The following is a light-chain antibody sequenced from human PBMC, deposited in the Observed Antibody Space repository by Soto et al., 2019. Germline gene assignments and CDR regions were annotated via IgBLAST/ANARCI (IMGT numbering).Light chain of an antibody. CDR2: GAS. J-gene: IGKJ1*01. V-gene: IGKV3-20*01. CDR1: QSVSSSY. CDR3: QQYGRSPTWT. Sequence: EIVLTQSPGTLSLSPGERATLSCRASQSVSSSYLAWYQQKPGQAPRLLMYGASSRATGIPDRFRGSGSGTDFTLTISRLEPEDFAMYYCQQYGRSPTWTFGQGTKVDIK.